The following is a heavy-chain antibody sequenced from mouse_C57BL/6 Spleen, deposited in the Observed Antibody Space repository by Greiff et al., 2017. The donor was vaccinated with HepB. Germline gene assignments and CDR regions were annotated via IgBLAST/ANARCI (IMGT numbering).Heavy chain of an antibody. CDR2: IHPNSGST. Sequence: QVQLQQPGAELVKPGASVKLSCKASGYTFTSYWMHWVKQRPGQGLEWIGMIHPNSGSTNYNEKFKSKATLTVDKSSSTAYMQLSSMTSEDSAVYYCALWLRRAMDYWGQGTSVTVSS. CDR3: ALWLRRAMDY. CDR1: GYTFTSYW. J-gene: IGHJ4*01. D-gene: IGHD2-2*01. V-gene: IGHV1-64*01.